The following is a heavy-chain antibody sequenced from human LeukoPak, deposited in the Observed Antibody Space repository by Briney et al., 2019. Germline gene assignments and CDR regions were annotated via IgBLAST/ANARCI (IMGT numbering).Heavy chain of an antibody. CDR2: IYHSGST. CDR1: GYSISSGYY. Sequence: SETLSLTCTVSGYSISSGYYWGWIRQPPGKGLEWIGSIYHSGSTYYNPSLKSRVTISVDTSKNQFSLKLSSVTAADTAVYYCASYSNYTGWYYFDYWGQGTLVTVSS. V-gene: IGHV4-38-2*02. D-gene: IGHD4-11*01. CDR3: ASYSNYTGWYYFDY. J-gene: IGHJ4*02.